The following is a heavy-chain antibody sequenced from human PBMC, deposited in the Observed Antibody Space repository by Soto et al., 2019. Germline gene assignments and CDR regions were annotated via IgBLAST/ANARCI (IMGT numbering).Heavy chain of an antibody. D-gene: IGHD3-16*01. CDR2: ISYDGKQT. V-gene: IGHV3-30*03. J-gene: IGHJ2*01. CDR3: ARDGWGSNWYFDL. CDR1: GVTFKDYG. Sequence: QPGGSLRLSCGAPGVTFKDYGMHWVRQAPGKGLEWVAVISYDGKQTYYADSVKGRFTISKDKPKRTLFLQMNSLRVDDTAVYYCARDGWGSNWYFDLWGRGTLVTVSS.